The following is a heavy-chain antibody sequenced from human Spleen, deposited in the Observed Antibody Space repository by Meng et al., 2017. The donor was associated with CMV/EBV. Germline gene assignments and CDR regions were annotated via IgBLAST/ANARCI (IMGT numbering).Heavy chain of an antibody. V-gene: IGHV3-23*01. J-gene: IGHJ6*02. Sequence: GESLQVSCAASGFTLRSYAMSWVRQGPGKGLEWVSAISGSGGSTYYADSVKGRFTTSRDYSKNTLYVQMNSLRAEDTAVYYCAKGLLQYSSSWYRVEPNYYYYGMDVWGQGTTVTVSS. CDR2: ISGSGGST. CDR3: AKGLLQYSSSWYRVEPNYYYYGMDV. D-gene: IGHD6-13*01. CDR1: GFTLRSYA.